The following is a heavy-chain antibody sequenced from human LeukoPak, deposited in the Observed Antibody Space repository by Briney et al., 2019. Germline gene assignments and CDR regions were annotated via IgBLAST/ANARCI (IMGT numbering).Heavy chain of an antibody. J-gene: IGHJ4*02. CDR1: GFTFSSYS. CDR2: ISSSSSYI. D-gene: IGHD3-10*01. Sequence: GGSLRLSCAASGFTFSSYSMNWVRQAPGKGLEWVSSISSSSSYIYYADSVKGRFTISRDNAKNSLYLQMNSLRAEDTAVYYCARDRPNTMVRGGPRDYWGQGTLVTVSS. V-gene: IGHV3-21*01. CDR3: ARDRPNTMVRGGPRDY.